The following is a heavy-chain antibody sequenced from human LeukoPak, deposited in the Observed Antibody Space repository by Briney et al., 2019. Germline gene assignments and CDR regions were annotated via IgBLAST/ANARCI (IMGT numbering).Heavy chain of an antibody. CDR1: GFTFSNYA. V-gene: IGHV3-23*01. Sequence: TGGSLILSCAASGFTFSNYAMSWVRQAPGKGLEWVSSISSSGSSTYYADSVKGRFTISRDNSKNTLFLQMNSLRAEDTAVYYCATQRSGWHYFDYWGQGALVTVSS. D-gene: IGHD6-19*01. CDR3: ATQRSGWHYFDY. CDR2: ISSSGSST. J-gene: IGHJ4*02.